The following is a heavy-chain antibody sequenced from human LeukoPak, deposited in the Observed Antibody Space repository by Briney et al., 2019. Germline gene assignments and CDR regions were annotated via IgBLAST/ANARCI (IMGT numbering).Heavy chain of an antibody. V-gene: IGHV4-39*07. J-gene: IGHJ4*02. CDR2: IYYSGST. CDR3: ARDRFYGGAVAPIDY. Sequence: SETLSLTCTVSGGSISSYYWGWIRQPPGKGLEWIGSIYYSGSTYYNPSLKSRVTISVDTSKNQFSLKLSSVTAADTAVYYCARDRFYGGAVAPIDYWGQGTLVTVSS. CDR1: GGSISSYY. D-gene: IGHD4/OR15-4a*01.